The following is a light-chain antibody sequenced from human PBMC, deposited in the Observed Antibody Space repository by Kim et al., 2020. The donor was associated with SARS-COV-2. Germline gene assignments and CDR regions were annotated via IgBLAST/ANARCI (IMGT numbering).Light chain of an antibody. CDR2: HDA. CDR3: QAWDSTTVA. V-gene: IGLV3-1*01. CDR1: GDNY. Sequence: GDNYSSWYQQKPGRSPVLVIFHDAKRPSGIPERFSGSNSGNTATLTISGTQAMDEADYFCQAWDSTTVAFGGGTQLTVL. J-gene: IGLJ3*02.